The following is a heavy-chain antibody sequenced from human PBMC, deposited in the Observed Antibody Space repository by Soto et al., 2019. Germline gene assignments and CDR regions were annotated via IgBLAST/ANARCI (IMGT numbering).Heavy chain of an antibody. CDR1: GYSFTSNC. CDR3: ARPIYGSGSYLY. D-gene: IGHD3-10*01. J-gene: IGHJ4*01. CDR2: IYPGDSDT. Sequence: GGSLRLSCKASGYSFTSNCIGWVRQMPGKGLEWMGIIYPGDSDTRYRPSFQGQVTISVDKSISTAYLQWSSLKASDTAMYYCARPIYGSGSYLYWGQGTLVTVSS. V-gene: IGHV5-51*01.